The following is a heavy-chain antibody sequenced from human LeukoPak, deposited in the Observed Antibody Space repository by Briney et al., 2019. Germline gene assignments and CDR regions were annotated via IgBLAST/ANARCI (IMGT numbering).Heavy chain of an antibody. CDR2: INQSGST. J-gene: IGHJ6*03. D-gene: IGHD2-2*02. V-gene: IGHV4-34*01. Sequence: SETLSLTCAVYGGSFSGYYWSWIRQPPGKGLEWIGEINQSGSTNYNPSLKSRVTISVDTSKNQFSLKLSSVTAADTAVYYCARGILGYCSSTSCYTYYYYYMDVWGKGTTVTVSS. CDR1: GGSFSGYY. CDR3: ARGILGYCSSTSCYTYYYYYMDV.